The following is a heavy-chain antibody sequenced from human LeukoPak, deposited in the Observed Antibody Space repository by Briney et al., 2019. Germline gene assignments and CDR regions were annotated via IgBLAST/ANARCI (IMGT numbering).Heavy chain of an antibody. CDR1: SYMFTRYG. Sequence: ASVKVSCKASSYMFTRYGISWVRQAPGQGLEWVGWISGSNGNTNYAQKFQGRVSMTADTSTSTAYMELRSLRSDDTAMYYCARVVQSTDSSGLYLPEYFQHWGQGTLVTVSS. D-gene: IGHD3-22*01. CDR2: ISGSNGNT. CDR3: ARVVQSTDSSGLYLPEYFQH. V-gene: IGHV1-18*01. J-gene: IGHJ1*01.